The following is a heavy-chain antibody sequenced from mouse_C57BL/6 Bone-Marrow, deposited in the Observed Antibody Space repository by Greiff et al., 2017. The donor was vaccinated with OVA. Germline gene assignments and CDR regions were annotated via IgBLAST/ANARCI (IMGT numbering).Heavy chain of an antibody. Sequence: QVQLKQSGAELMTSGASVKLSCTASGYTFTGYWIEWVQQRPGHGLEWIGEILPGGGSTNYNEKLTGKATFTADTSSNTSYMQLSSLTTEDSAIYYCARRTAQAVYYFDYWGQGTTLTVSS. V-gene: IGHV1-9*01. CDR1: GYTFTGYW. CDR3: ARRTAQAVYYFDY. CDR2: ILPGGGST. J-gene: IGHJ2*01. D-gene: IGHD3-2*02.